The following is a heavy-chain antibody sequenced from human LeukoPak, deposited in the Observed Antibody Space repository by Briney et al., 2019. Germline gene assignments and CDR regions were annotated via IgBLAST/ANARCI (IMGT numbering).Heavy chain of an antibody. D-gene: IGHD4-17*01. CDR3: GRDLTTVTTFDY. Sequence: GGSLRLSCAASGFTFSSYSMNWVRQAPGRGLEWVSSISSSSSYIYYADSVKGRFTISRDNAKNSLFLQMNSLRAEDTAVYYCGRDLTTVTTFDYWGQGTLVTVSS. J-gene: IGHJ4*02. V-gene: IGHV3-21*01. CDR1: GFTFSSYS. CDR2: ISSSSSYI.